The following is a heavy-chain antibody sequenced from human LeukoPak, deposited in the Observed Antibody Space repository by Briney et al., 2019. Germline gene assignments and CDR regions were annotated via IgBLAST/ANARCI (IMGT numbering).Heavy chain of an antibody. CDR2: INPSGGST. D-gene: IGHD3-22*01. Sequence: ASVKVSCKASGYTFTSYYMHWVRQAPGQGLEWMGIINPSGGSTSYAQKFQGRVTMTRDMSTSTVYMELSSLRSEDTAVYYCARSGRSSDSSGYYFKSNYYYMDVWGKGTTVTISS. J-gene: IGHJ6*03. CDR3: ARSGRSSDSSGYYFKSNYYYMDV. V-gene: IGHV1-46*01. CDR1: GYTFTSYY.